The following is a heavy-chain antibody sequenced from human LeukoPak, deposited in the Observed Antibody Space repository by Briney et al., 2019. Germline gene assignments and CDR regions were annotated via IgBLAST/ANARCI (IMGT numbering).Heavy chain of an antibody. V-gene: IGHV3-30-3*01. D-gene: IGHD3-3*01. CDR1: GFTFSSYA. Sequence: PGGSLRLSCAASGFTFSSYAMHWVRQAPGKGLEGVAVISYDGSNKYYADSVKGRFTISRDNSKNTLYLQINSLRAEDTAVYYCARDGVVGFDYWGQGTLVTVSS. CDR2: ISYDGSNK. J-gene: IGHJ4*02. CDR3: ARDGVVGFDY.